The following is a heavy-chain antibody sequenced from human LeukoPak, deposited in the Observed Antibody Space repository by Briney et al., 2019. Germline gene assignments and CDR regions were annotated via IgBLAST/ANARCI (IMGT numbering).Heavy chain of an antibody. CDR3: AREGDYGTDDYYYGMDV. J-gene: IGHJ6*02. V-gene: IGHV1-69*13. CDR1: GGTFIRYA. D-gene: IGHD4-17*01. CDR2: ISPIFGTV. Sequence: SVKVSCKASGGTFIRYAISWVRQAPGQGLEWMGGISPIFGTVNYAQKFQGRVTITADESTSTAYMEVSSLRSEDTAVYYCAREGDYGTDDYYYGMDVWGQGTTVTVSS.